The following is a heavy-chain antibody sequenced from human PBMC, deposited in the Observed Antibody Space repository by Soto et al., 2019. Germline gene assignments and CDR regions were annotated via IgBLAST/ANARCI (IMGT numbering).Heavy chain of an antibody. CDR3: ARMGAVAGTLDAFDI. CDR2: INPNGGST. V-gene: IGHV1-46*01. Sequence: ASMKVSCKASRYTFASYYLHWVRQAPGQGLEWMGRINPNGGSTTYAQKFQGRVTMTRDTSTSTVYMELSSLRSEDTAVYYCARMGAVAGTLDAFDIWGQGTMVTVSS. CDR1: RYTFASYY. D-gene: IGHD6-19*01. J-gene: IGHJ3*02.